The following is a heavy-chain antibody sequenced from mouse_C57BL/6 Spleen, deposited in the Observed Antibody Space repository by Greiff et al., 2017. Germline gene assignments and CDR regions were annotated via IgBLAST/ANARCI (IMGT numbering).Heavy chain of an antibody. Sequence: EVHLVESGGGLVQPGGSLSLSCAASGFTFTDYYMSWVRQPPGKALEWLGFIRNKANGYTTEYSVSVKGRFTISRDNSPSILYLQMNALRAEDSATYYCARYSNPSMDYWGQGTSVTVSS. CDR3: ARYSNPSMDY. J-gene: IGHJ4*01. V-gene: IGHV7-3*01. CDR1: GFTFTDYY. CDR2: IRNKANGYTT. D-gene: IGHD2-1*01.